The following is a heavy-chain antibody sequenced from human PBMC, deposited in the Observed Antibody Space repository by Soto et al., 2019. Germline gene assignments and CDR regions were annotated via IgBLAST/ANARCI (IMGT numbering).Heavy chain of an antibody. J-gene: IGHJ6*02. D-gene: IGHD5-12*01. Sequence: SLRLSCAASGFTFSSFGIHWVRQAPGKGLEWVAVMAYDGGNEYYADSVRGRFTISRDNSKSTVYLQMNSLRPEDTAVYYCAKNTVGLSRYYYYGMDVWGQGTTVTVSS. V-gene: IGHV3-30*18. CDR3: AKNTVGLSRYYYYGMDV. CDR1: GFTFSSFG. CDR2: MAYDGGNE.